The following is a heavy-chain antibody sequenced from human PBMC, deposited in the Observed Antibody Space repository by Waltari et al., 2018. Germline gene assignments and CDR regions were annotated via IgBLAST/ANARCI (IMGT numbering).Heavy chain of an antibody. CDR3: AKGGPENDYGDYVGFDY. V-gene: IGHV3-23*04. Sequence: EVQLVESGGGLVKPGGSLRLSCAASGFTFSNAWMSWVRQAPGKGLEWVSAISGSGGSTYYADSVKGRFTISRDNSKNTLYLQMNSLRAEDTAVYYCAKGGPENDYGDYVGFDYWGQGTLVTVSS. J-gene: IGHJ4*02. CDR1: GFTFSNAW. D-gene: IGHD4-17*01. CDR2: ISGSGGST.